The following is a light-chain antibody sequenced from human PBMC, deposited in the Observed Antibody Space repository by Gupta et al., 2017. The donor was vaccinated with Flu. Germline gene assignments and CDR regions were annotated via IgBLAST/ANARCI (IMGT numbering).Light chain of an antibody. V-gene: IGKV3D-15*01. CDR1: QSVSSK. J-gene: IGKJ1*01. CDR3: QQYNNWPPGT. CDR2: GAS. Sequence: EVVMTQSPVTLSVSPGERATLSCRASQSVSSKLAWYQQKPGQAPRLLIYGASTRATGIPARFNGSGSGTEFTLTISSLQSEDFAVYYCQQYNNWPPGTFGQGAKVEIK.